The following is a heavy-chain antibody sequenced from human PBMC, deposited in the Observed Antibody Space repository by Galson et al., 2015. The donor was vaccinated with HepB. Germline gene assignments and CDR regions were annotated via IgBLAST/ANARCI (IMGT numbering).Heavy chain of an antibody. CDR2: INAGNGNT. J-gene: IGHJ4*02. CDR3: ARSYSSGWRIDY. Sequence: SVKVSCKASGYTFTSYAMHWVRQAPGQRLEWMGWINAGNGNTKYSQKFQGRVTITRDTSASTAYMELSSLRSEDTAVYYCARSYSSGWRIDYWGQGTLVTVSS. V-gene: IGHV1-3*01. CDR1: GYTFTSYA. D-gene: IGHD6-19*01.